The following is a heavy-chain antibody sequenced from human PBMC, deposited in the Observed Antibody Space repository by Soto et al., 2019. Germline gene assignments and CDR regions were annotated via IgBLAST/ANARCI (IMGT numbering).Heavy chain of an antibody. CDR1: GFSFTNYW. V-gene: IGHV5-51*01. D-gene: IGHD1-1*01. J-gene: IGHJ4*02. Sequence: PGESLKIPFKGSGFSFTNYWIAWVRQMSGKGLEWLWIIYPGDSDTRHSPSFQGQVSISADKSINTAYLQWRSLKASDTAMHYCVVKQKLPWVNYWGQGTLVTVSS. CDR2: IYPGDSDT. CDR3: VVKQKLPWVNY.